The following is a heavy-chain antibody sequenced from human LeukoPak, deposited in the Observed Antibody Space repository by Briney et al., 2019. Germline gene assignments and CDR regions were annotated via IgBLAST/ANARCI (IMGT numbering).Heavy chain of an antibody. D-gene: IGHD6-6*01. J-gene: IGHJ6*03. V-gene: IGHV3-9*03. CDR3: AKGAARRRFYYYMDV. CDR1: GFTFSSYG. CDR2: ISWNSDTI. Sequence: GGSLRLSCAASGFTFSSYGMSWVRQAPGKGLEWVSGISWNSDTIAYADSVKGRFTVSRDNAKNSLYLQMNSLRTDDMALYYCAKGAARRRFYYYMDVWGNGTTVTVSS.